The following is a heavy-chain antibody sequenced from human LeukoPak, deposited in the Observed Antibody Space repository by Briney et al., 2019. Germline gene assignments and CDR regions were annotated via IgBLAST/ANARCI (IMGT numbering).Heavy chain of an antibody. CDR3: ARHGRRMVRGNYYFDY. Sequence: SETLSLTCTVSGGSISSGNYYWSWIRQPAGKGLEWIGRIYTRGSTKYTPSLKSRVTMSVDTSKNQFSLKLSSVTAADTAVYYCARHGRRMVRGNYYFDYWGQGTLVTVSS. J-gene: IGHJ4*02. CDR1: GGSISSGNYY. CDR2: IYTRGST. D-gene: IGHD3-10*01. V-gene: IGHV4-61*02.